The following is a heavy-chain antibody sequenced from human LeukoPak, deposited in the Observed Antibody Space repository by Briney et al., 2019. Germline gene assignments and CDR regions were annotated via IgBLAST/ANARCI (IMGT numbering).Heavy chain of an antibody. CDR3: ARGLDIALDY. CDR1: GYSFTNYW. CDR2: IDPSDSYT. J-gene: IGHJ4*02. V-gene: IGHV5-10-1*01. Sequence: GESLEISCEGSGYSFTNYWISWVRQMPGKGLEWMGRIDPSDSYTNYSPSFQGHVTISADKSISTAYLQWSSLKASDTAMYYCARGLDIALDYWGQGTLVTVSS. D-gene: IGHD5-12*01.